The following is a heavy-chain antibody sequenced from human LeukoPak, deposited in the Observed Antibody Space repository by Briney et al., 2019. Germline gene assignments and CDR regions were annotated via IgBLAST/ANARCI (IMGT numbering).Heavy chain of an antibody. CDR1: GFTFDDYA. D-gene: IGHD6-19*01. Sequence: GGSLRLSCAASGFTFDDYAMHWVRQAPGKGLEWVSGISWNSGSIGYADSVKGRFTISRDNAKNSLYLQMNSLRAEDTALYYCAKDMGLEEQWLVGGYFDYWGQGTLVTVSS. CDR2: ISWNSGSI. V-gene: IGHV3-9*01. CDR3: AKDMGLEEQWLVGGYFDY. J-gene: IGHJ4*02.